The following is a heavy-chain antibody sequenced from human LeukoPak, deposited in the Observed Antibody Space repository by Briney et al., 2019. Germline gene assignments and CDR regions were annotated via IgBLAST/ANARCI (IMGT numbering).Heavy chain of an antibody. CDR1: GYTFSSYG. Sequence: GASVKVSCKTSGYTFSSYGISWVRQAPVQGLEWMGWISGYNGNTNYAQKFQGRVTMTTDTPTSTAYMELRSLRSDDTAVYYCARGTSKGWFDPWGQGTLVTVSS. V-gene: IGHV1-18*01. J-gene: IGHJ5*02. CDR2: ISGYNGNT. D-gene: IGHD3/OR15-3a*01. CDR3: ARGTSKGWFDP.